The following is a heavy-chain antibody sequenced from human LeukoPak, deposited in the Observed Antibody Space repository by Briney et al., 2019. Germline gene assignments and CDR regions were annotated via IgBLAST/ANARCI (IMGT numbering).Heavy chain of an antibody. J-gene: IGHJ6*03. Sequence: PGGSLRLSCTVSGFTVSSNSMSWVRQAPGKGLEWVSFIYSGTIHYSDSVKGRFTISRDNSKNTLYLQMNSLRAEDTAVYYCAKGSSGQTLRTYYYYYMDVWGKGTTVTVSS. V-gene: IGHV3-53*01. CDR3: AKGSSGQTLRTYYYYYMDV. D-gene: IGHD6-19*01. CDR2: IYSGTI. CDR1: GFTVSSNS.